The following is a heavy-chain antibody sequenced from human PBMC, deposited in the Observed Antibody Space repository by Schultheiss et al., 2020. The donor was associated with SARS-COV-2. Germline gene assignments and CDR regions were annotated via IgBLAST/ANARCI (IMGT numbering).Heavy chain of an antibody. Sequence: ASVKVSCKASGYTFTGYYMHWVRQAPGQGLEWMGWISAYNGNTNYAQKLQGRVTMTRDTSISTAYMELSRLRSDDTAVYYCVRASPGLGMEDYWGQGTLVTVSS. CDR3: VRASPGLGMEDY. CDR1: GYTFTGYY. J-gene: IGHJ4*02. V-gene: IGHV1-2*02. D-gene: IGHD7-27*01. CDR2: ISAYNGNT.